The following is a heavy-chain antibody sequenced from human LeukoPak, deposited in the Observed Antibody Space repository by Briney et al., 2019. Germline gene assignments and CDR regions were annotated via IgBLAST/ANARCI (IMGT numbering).Heavy chain of an antibody. D-gene: IGHD6-13*01. CDR1: GFTFSSYA. CDR3: AKDDSKFRIAAAGIY. J-gene: IGHJ4*02. Sequence: GGSLRLSCAASGFTFSSYAMSWVRQAPGKGLEWVSAISGSGGSTYYADSVKGRFTISRDNSKNTLYLQMNSLRAEDTAVYYRAKDDSKFRIAAAGIYWGQGTLVTVSS. CDR2: ISGSGGST. V-gene: IGHV3-23*01.